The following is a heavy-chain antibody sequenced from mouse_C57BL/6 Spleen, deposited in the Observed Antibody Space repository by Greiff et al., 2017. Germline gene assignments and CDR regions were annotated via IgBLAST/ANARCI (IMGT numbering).Heavy chain of an antibody. CDR2: IHHSDSDT. D-gene: IGHD4-1*01. CDR1: GYTFTSYW. CDR3: AISLGRGYWYFDV. J-gene: IGHJ1*03. V-gene: IGHV1-74*01. Sequence: QVQLQQPGAELVKPGASVKVSCKASGYTFTSYWMHWVKQRPGQGLEWIGRIHHSDSDTNYNQKFKGKATLTVDKSSSTAYMQLSSLTSEDSAVYYCAISLGRGYWYFDVWGTGTTVTVSS.